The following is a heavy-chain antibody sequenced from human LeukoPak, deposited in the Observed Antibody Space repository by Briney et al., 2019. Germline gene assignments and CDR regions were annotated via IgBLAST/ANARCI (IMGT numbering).Heavy chain of an antibody. CDR3: ARERAGGYFDY. CDR2: INPSGGNT. V-gene: IGHV1-46*01. J-gene: IGHJ4*02. CDR1: GYTFTSYH. Sequence: GASVKVSRKASGYTFTSYHMHWVRQAPGQGLEWMGIINPSGGNTNYAQKFQGRVSMTRDTSTSTVYMELSSLRFEDTAVYYCARERAGGYFDYWGQGTLVTVSS.